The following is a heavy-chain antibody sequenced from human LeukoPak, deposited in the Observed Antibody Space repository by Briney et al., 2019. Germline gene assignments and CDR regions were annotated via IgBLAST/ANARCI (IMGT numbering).Heavy chain of an antibody. Sequence: GGSLRLSCAASGFPFSSSHVHWVRQAPGKGLEWVALISSDGITKHYADSVKGRFTISRDNSKNTLYLQMNSLRPEDTAVYFCATITTIVVISGGAFDVWGQGTMVTVSS. CDR3: ATITTIVVISGGAFDV. CDR2: ISSDGITK. V-gene: IGHV3-30*04. J-gene: IGHJ3*01. D-gene: IGHD3-22*01. CDR1: GFPFSSSH.